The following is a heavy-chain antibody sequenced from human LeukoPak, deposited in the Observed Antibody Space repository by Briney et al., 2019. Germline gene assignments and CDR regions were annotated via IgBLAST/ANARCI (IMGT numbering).Heavy chain of an antibody. CDR3: ARDGHYRYYDFWSGYHYYYYMDV. D-gene: IGHD3-3*01. V-gene: IGHV4-59*01. Sequence: PSETLSLTCTVSGGSISSYYWSWIRQPPGKGLEWIWYIYYSGSPNYNPSLKSRVTISVDTSKNQFSLKLSSVTAADTAVYYCARDGHYRYYDFWSGYHYYYYMDVWGKGTTVTVSS. J-gene: IGHJ6*03. CDR2: IYYSGSP. CDR1: GGSISSYY.